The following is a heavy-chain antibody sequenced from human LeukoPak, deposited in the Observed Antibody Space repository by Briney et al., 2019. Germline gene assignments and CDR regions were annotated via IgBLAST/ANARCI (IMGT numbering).Heavy chain of an antibody. V-gene: IGHV3-23*01. Sequence: PGGSLRLSCAASGFTFSSYEMNWVRQAPGKGLEWVSAISGSGDTTYYADSVKGRFTISRDNSKNTLYLQMNSLRAEDTAVYYCARDPSPHHYSDYWGQGTLVTVSS. CDR3: ARDPSPHHYSDY. CDR1: GFTFSSYE. CDR2: ISGSGDTT. J-gene: IGHJ4*02.